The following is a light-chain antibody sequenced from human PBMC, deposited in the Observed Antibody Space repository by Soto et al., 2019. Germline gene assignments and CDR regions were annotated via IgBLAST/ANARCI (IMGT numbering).Light chain of an antibody. CDR2: GVS. CDR3: QQYGSSPWT. V-gene: IGKV3-20*01. CDR1: QSVSSTL. Sequence: ELVLTQSPVALSLSSGERATLSCRASQSVSSTLLTWYQQKPGQAPRLLIYGVSSRATGIPDRFSGSGSGTDFTLTISRLEPEDFAVYYCQQYGSSPWTFGQGTKVEI. J-gene: IGKJ1*01.